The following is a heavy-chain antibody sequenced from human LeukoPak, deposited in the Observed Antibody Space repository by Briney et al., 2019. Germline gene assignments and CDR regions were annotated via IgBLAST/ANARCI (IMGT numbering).Heavy chain of an antibody. CDR2: IYYSGST. CDR1: GGSISSYY. D-gene: IGHD2-2*01. J-gene: IGHJ6*03. Sequence: SETLSLTCTVSGGSISSYYWSWIRQPAGKGREWMGWIYYSGSTYYNPSLKSRVTISLNTSKKQFSLKLSSATAADTAVYYCARFPSGAEYRHHFHMDVWGKGTTVTVSS. CDR3: ARFPSGAEYRHHFHMDV. V-gene: IGHV4-59*01.